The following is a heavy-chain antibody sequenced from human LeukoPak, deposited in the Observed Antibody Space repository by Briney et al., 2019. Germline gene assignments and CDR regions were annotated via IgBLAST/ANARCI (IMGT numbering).Heavy chain of an antibody. Sequence: WETLSLICTVSGGSISSSSYYWGWIRQPPGNELEWIGNLYYSGSTYYNPSLKSRVTISADTSENQFSLNLSSVTAADTAVYFCARSDSSGYYYPDYWGQGTLVTVCS. D-gene: IGHD3-22*01. J-gene: IGHJ4*02. CDR3: ARSDSSGYYYPDY. V-gene: IGHV4-39*01. CDR1: GGSISSSSYY. CDR2: LYYSGST.